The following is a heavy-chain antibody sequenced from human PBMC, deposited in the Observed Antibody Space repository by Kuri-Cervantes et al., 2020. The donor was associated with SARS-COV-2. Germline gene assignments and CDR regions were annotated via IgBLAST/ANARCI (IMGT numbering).Heavy chain of an antibody. J-gene: IGHJ4*02. CDR3: ARQGGRAIYFDY. D-gene: IGHD6-25*01. Sequence: LSLTCAASGFTFSSYAMHWVRQAPGKGLEWVAVISYDGSNKYYADSVKGRFTISRDNSKNTLYLQMNSLRAEDTAVYYCARQGGRAIYFDYWGQGTLVNVSS. CDR1: GFTFSSYA. V-gene: IGHV3-30-3*01. CDR2: ISYDGSNK.